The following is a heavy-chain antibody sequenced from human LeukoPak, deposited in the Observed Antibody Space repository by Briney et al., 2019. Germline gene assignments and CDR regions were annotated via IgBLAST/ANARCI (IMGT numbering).Heavy chain of an antibody. D-gene: IGHD3-9*01. Sequence: GGSLRLPCAASGFTFSSYGMHWVRQAPGKGLEWVAVIWYDGSNKYYADSVKGRFTISRDNSKNTLYLQMNSLRAEDTAVYYCARGTGDYDILTGYPEAHFDYWGQGTLVTVSS. CDR3: ARGTGDYDILTGYPEAHFDY. V-gene: IGHV3-33*01. CDR1: GFTFSSYG. CDR2: IWYDGSNK. J-gene: IGHJ4*02.